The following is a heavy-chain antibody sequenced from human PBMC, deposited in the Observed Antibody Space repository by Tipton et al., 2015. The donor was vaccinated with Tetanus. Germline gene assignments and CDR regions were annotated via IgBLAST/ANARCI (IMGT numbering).Heavy chain of an antibody. CDR3: SSSPGNQYLAFFDY. V-gene: IGHV4-59*01. D-gene: IGHD2/OR15-2a*01. J-gene: IGHJ4*02. CDR2: VHYSGST. CDR1: GGSISSYY. Sequence: TLSLTCTVSGGSISSYYWTWIRQPPGRGLEWIGYVHYSGSTNYSPSLRSRVTLSVDTSKNQFSLKLSSVTAADTAVYYCSSSPGNQYLAFFDYWGRGSLVTVSS.